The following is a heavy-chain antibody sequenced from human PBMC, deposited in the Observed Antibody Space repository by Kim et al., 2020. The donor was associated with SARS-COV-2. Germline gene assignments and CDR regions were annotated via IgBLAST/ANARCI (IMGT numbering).Heavy chain of an antibody. J-gene: IGHJ4*02. CDR3: ANFES. Sequence: DGSKKNSADSVKGRFTISRDNSKNMLFLQMNSLRAEDTAVYYCANFESWGQGTLVTVSS. V-gene: IGHV3-33*06. CDR2: DGSKK.